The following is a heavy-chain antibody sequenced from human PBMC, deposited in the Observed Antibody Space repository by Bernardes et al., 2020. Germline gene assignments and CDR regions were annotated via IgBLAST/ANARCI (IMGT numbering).Heavy chain of an antibody. CDR1: GGSISSGGYF. CDR3: ARDGGIAAYYGMDV. D-gene: IGHD6-13*01. Sequence: SETLSLTCTVSGGSISSGGYFWTWIRQYPGKGLEWIGYISYSGSTFYNPALKSRVTISVDMSKNQFSLRLSSVTAADTAVYYCARDGGIAAYYGMDVWGQGTTVTVSS. V-gene: IGHV4-31*03. CDR2: ISYSGST. J-gene: IGHJ6*02.